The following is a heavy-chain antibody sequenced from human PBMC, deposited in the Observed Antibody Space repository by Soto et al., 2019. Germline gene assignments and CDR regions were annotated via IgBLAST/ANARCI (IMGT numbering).Heavy chain of an antibody. D-gene: IGHD3-10*01. V-gene: IGHV4-34*01. J-gene: IGHJ4*02. CDR1: GGSFTNYY. CDR3: ASSRGALSY. Sequence: QVQLQQWGAGLLKPSETLSLTCAVYGGSFTNYYCSWIRQPPGKGLEWIGEISHSGRTTYNPPLKSRLTISVDTANSQFCLMLNSVAAADTATSYCASSRGALSYWGQRARVTVSS. CDR2: ISHSGRT.